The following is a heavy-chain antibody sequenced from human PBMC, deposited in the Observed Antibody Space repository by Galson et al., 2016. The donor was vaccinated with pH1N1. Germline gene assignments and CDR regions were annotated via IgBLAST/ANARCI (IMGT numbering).Heavy chain of an antibody. D-gene: IGHD6-19*01. CDR1: GYSFASHW. Sequence: QSGAEVKKPGESLRISCKGSGYSFASHWIAWVRQTPDKGLEWMGNIYPGDSDTRYSPSFEGQVTMSADRSINSAYLHWSSLQASDTAIYFCARRDTGAGLDYWGQGTLVSVSS. CDR3: ARRDTGAGLDY. V-gene: IGHV5-51*01. CDR2: IYPGDSDT. J-gene: IGHJ4*02.